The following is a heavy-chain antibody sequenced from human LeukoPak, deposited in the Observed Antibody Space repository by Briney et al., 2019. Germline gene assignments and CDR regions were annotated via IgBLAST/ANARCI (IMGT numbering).Heavy chain of an antibody. V-gene: IGHV1-8*01. Sequence: ASVKVSCKASGYTFTSYDINWVRQATGQGLEWMGWMNPNTGNTGYAQKFQGRVTMTRDTSTSTVYMELSSLRSEDTAVYYCARDKGSSSSLRGMDVWGQGTTVTVSS. CDR1: GYTFTSYD. J-gene: IGHJ6*02. D-gene: IGHD6-13*01. CDR2: MNPNTGNT. CDR3: ARDKGSSSSLRGMDV.